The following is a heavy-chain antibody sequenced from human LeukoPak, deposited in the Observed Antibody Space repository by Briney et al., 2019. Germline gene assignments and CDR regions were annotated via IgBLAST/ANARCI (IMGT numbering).Heavy chain of an antibody. J-gene: IGHJ4*02. CDR3: ARTTYYYDSSGYYSIDY. Sequence: ASVKVSCKASGYTFTGYYMHWVRQAPGQGLEWMGWINPNSGGTNYAQKFQGRVTMTRDTSISTAYMELRSLRSDDTAVYYCARTTYYYDSSGYYSIDYWGQGTLVTVSS. CDR2: INPNSGGT. CDR1: GYTFTGYY. D-gene: IGHD3-22*01. V-gene: IGHV1-2*02.